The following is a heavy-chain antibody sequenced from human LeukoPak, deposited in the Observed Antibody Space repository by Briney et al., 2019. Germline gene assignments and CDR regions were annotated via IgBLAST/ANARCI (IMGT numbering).Heavy chain of an antibody. CDR2: IRYDGSSK. D-gene: IGHD3-3*01. CDR3: AKDRSEFWSGYYDAFDM. Sequence: GGSLRLSCAASGFSFSLFGMDWVRQAPGKGLEWVAFIRYDGSSKHYADSVKGRFTISRDNSKNTLYLQMNSLRPEDTALYYCAKDRSEFWSGYYDAFDMWGQGTMVTVSS. J-gene: IGHJ3*02. CDR1: GFSFSLFG. V-gene: IGHV3-30*02.